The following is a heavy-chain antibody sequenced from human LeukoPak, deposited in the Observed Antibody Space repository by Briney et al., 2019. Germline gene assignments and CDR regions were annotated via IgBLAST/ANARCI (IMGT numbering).Heavy chain of an antibody. CDR3: TRGTVQRSGSLDWYFDL. J-gene: IGHJ2*01. CDR2: IYYRGIT. V-gene: IGHV4-4*02. CDR1: GGSISSSNW. Sequence: PSGTLSLTCAVSGGSISSSNWWSWVRQHPGKGLEWIGYIYYRGITYYHPSLKSRVTISVDTAKSQFSLKLSSVTVADTAMYYCTRGTVQRSGSLDWYFDLWGRGTLVTVS. D-gene: IGHD3-10*01.